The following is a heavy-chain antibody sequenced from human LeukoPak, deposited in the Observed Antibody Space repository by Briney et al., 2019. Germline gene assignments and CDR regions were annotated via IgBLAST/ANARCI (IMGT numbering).Heavy chain of an antibody. CDR2: IKSKTDGGTT. V-gene: IGHV3-15*01. Sequence: GGSLRFSCAASGFTFSNAWRSWLRQAPGKGLEWVGRIKSKTDGGTTDYAAPVKGRFTISRDDSKNTLYLQMNSLKTEDTAVYYCTTARGSSWLYYFDYWGQGPWSPSPQ. D-gene: IGHD6-13*01. J-gene: IGHJ4*02. CDR3: TTARGSSWLYYFDY. CDR1: GFTFSNAW.